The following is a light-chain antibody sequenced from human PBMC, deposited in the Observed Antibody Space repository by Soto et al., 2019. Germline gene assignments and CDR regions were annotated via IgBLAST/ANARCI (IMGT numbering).Light chain of an antibody. CDR3: QQYNTYSNT. Sequence: DIQMTQSPSTLSASVGDRVTITCRASQSIGGWLAWYQQKPGQSPKLLIYDASSLEIGVPARFSGSGSGTDFTLIISSLQPDDFATYYCQQYNTYSNTFGQGTKLEIK. V-gene: IGKV1-5*01. CDR2: DAS. CDR1: QSIGGW. J-gene: IGKJ2*01.